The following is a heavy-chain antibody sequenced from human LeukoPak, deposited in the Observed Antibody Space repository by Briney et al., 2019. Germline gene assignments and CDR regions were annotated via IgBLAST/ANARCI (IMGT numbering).Heavy chain of an antibody. J-gene: IGHJ5*02. D-gene: IGHD3-22*01. V-gene: IGHV1-8*01. CDR3: ARGKDDSSGYFKINWFDP. Sequence: ASVKVSCKASGYTFTSYDINWVRQATGQGLEWMGWMNHNSGNTGYAQKFQGRVTMTRNTSISTAYMELSSLRSEDTAVYYCARGKDDSSGYFKINWFDPWGQGTLVTVSS. CDR1: GYTFTSYD. CDR2: MNHNSGNT.